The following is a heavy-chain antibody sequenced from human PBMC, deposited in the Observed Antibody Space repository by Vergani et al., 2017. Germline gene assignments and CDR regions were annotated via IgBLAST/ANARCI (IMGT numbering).Heavy chain of an antibody. CDR2: IGYDGRIK. Sequence: QVQLVETVGGVVQPGGSLRLYRATSGFSFNTYGAHWVRQAPGKGLEWVAFIGYDGRIKYNVDSVKGRFTISRDTSKKTLSLQMRSLRADDTAVYYCAKDGRENSEYGYFDYLGQGTLGTGSS. CDR1: GFSFNTYG. J-gene: IGHJ4*02. V-gene: IGHV3-30*02. D-gene: IGHD4-17*01. CDR3: AKDGRENSEYGYFDY.